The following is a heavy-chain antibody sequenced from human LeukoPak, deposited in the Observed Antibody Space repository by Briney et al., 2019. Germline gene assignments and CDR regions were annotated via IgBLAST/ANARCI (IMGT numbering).Heavy chain of an antibody. D-gene: IGHD1-26*01. J-gene: IGHJ4*02. CDR2: IYYSGNT. CDR3: ASGSYYCDY. Sequence: SETLSLTCTVSGGSISTYYWSWIRQPPGKGLEWIGNIYYSGNTNYNPSLKSRVTISEDTSKNQFSLKLSSVTAADTAVYYCASGSYYCDYWGQRSLVTVSS. V-gene: IGHV4-59*08. CDR1: GGSISTYY.